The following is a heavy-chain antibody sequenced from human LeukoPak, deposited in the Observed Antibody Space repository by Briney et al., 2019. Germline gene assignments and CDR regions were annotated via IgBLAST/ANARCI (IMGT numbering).Heavy chain of an antibody. CDR2: TYYRSKWGN. CDR1: GDSVSSYDAT. J-gene: IGHJ3*01. CDR3: ARVSSRAFDV. D-gene: IGHD6-6*01. Sequence: SQTLSLTCAISGDSVSSYDATWHWIRQSPSRGLEWLGRTYYRSKWGNDYAVSVKSRITINPDTSKNQFSLHLNSVTPEDTAVYYCARVSSRAFDVWGQGTMVTVSP. V-gene: IGHV6-1*01.